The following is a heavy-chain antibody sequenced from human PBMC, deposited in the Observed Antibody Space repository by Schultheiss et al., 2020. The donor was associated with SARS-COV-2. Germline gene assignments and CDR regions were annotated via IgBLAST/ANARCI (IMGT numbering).Heavy chain of an antibody. CDR2: ISGSGGST. D-gene: IGHD5-18*01. Sequence: GGSLRLSCAASGFTFKKFAMSWVRQAQGNRLEWVSAISGSGGSTHYADSVKGRFTISRDNSKNTLYLQMNSLRAEDTAVYYCARDVDNSYGVDYWGQGTLVTVSS. CDR3: ARDVDNSYGVDY. CDR1: GFTFKKFA. V-gene: IGHV3-23*01. J-gene: IGHJ4*02.